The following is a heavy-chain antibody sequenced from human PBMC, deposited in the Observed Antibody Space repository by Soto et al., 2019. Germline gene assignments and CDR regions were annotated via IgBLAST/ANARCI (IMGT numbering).Heavy chain of an antibody. Sequence: QVLLVQSSAEVKKPGSSVKVSCKASGGTFTSTAFSWVRQAPGQGLEWMGGIIPVLGTPNYAQKFQARLTVTEDASTTTVHMELSSLRSDDTAVYYCASSAGLDHLLNYYGLNVWGQGTTVTV. CDR3: ASSAGLDHLLNYYGLNV. D-gene: IGHD6-13*01. J-gene: IGHJ6*02. V-gene: IGHV1-69*01. CDR1: GGTFTSTA. CDR2: IIPVLGTP.